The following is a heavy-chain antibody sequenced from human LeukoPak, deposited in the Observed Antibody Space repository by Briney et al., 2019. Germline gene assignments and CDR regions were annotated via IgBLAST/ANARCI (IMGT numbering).Heavy chain of an antibody. CDR2: IWYDGSNK. D-gene: IGHD2-2*01. Sequence: PGGSLRLSCAASGFTFSSYGMHWVRQAPGKGLEWVAVIWYDGSNKYYADSVKGRFTISRDNSKNTLYLQMNSLTAEDTAVYYCTTYCSSTICQRYNMDVWGQGTTVTVSS. CDR1: GFTFSSYG. CDR3: TTYCSSTICQRYNMDV. J-gene: IGHJ6*02. V-gene: IGHV3-33*01.